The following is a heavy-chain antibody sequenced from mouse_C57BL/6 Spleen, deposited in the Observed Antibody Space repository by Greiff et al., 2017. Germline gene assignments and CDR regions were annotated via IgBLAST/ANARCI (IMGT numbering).Heavy chain of an antibody. CDR2: IDPSDSYT. V-gene: IGHV1-69*01. CDR3: ARWGTTGYFDY. J-gene: IGHJ2*01. Sequence: QVQLQQPGAELVMPGASVKLSCKASGYTFTSYWMHWVKQRPGQGLEWIGEIDPSDSYTNYNQKFKGKSTLTVDKSSSTAYMQLSSLTSEDSAVYDCARWGTTGYFDYWGQGTTLTVSS. CDR1: GYTFTSYW. D-gene: IGHD1-1*01.